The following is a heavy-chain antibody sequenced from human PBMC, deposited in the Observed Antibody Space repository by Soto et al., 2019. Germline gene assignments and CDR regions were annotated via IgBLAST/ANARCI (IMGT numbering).Heavy chain of an antibody. CDR2: TYYRSKWYY. CDR3: AIREQYSGRILDY. CDR1: GDSVSSNSAG. J-gene: IGHJ4*01. Sequence: QVQLQQSGPGLVKPSQTLSLTCAITGDSVSSNSAGWSWVRQSPSRGLEWLGRTYYRSKWYYEYAVSVRGRITINPDTSKNPHSLQLNSVPPDDTAVYFCAIREQYSGRILDYWGQGTLLSVPS. V-gene: IGHV6-1*01. D-gene: IGHD1-26*01.